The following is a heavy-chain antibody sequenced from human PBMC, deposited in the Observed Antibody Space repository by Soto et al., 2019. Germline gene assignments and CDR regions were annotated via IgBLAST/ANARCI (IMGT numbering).Heavy chain of an antibody. Sequence: ASVKVSCKASGYTFTSYGISWVRQAPGQGLEWMGWISAYNGNTNYAQKLQGRVTMTTDTSTSTAYMELRSLRSDDTAVYYCARDYYGSGSYFARVVPTIHYYYYLDVWGKGTTVTVSS. CDR1: GYTFTSYG. CDR3: ARDYYGSGSYFARVVPTIHYYYYLDV. V-gene: IGHV1-18*01. J-gene: IGHJ6*03. CDR2: ISAYNGNT. D-gene: IGHD3-10*01.